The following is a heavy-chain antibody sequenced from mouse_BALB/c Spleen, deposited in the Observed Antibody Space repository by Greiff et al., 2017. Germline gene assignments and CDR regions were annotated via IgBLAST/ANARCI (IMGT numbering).Heavy chain of an antibody. CDR3: ARRWLLRGNYAMDY. CDR1: GFAFSSYD. D-gene: IGHD2-3*01. Sequence: EVKLMESGGGLVKPGGSLKLSCAASGFAFSSYDMSWVRQTPEKRLEWVAYISSGGGSTYYPDTVKGRFTISRDNAKNTLYLQMSSLKSEDTAMYYCARRWLLRGNYAMDYWGQGTSVTVSS. CDR2: ISSGGGST. V-gene: IGHV5-12-1*01. J-gene: IGHJ4*01.